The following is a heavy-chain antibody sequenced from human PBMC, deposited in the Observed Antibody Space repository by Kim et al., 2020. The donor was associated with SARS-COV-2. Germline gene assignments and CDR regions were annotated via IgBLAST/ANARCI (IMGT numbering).Heavy chain of an antibody. CDR3: ARLTMSGFTTNAFEI. V-gene: IGHV5-10-1*01. CDR1: GYTFITYW. J-gene: IGHJ3*02. D-gene: IGHD3-10*02. CDR2: IDPSDSYT. Sequence: GESLKISCKGSGYTFITYWISWVRQMPGKGLEWMGRIDPSDSYTNYSPSFQGHVTMSADKSISTAYLQWSSLKDSDTAMYYCARLTMSGFTTNAFEIWGQGTMVSVSS.